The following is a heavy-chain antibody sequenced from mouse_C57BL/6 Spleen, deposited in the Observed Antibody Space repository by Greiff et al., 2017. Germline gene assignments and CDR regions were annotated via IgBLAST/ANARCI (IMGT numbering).Heavy chain of an antibody. D-gene: IGHD1-1*01. CDR2: IWSGGST. CDR3: ARNPPITTVVATGYFDV. Sequence: QVQLQQSGPGLVQPSQSLSITCTVSGFSLTSYGVQWVRQSPGKGLEWLGVIWSGGSTDYNADFISRLRISKDNSKSQVFFKMNSLQADDTAIYYCARNPPITTVVATGYFDVWGTGTTVTVSS. V-gene: IGHV2-2*01. CDR1: GFSLTSYG. J-gene: IGHJ1*03.